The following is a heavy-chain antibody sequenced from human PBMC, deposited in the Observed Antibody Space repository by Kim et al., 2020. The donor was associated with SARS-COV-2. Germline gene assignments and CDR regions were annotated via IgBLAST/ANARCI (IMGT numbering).Heavy chain of an antibody. V-gene: IGHV3-74*01. J-gene: IGHJ4*02. Sequence: SSADSVEGRFTISRDNAKNTLYLQMNSLRAEDTAVYCCARVDGYNMGSDYWGQGTLVTVSS. CDR3: ARVDGYNMGSDY. D-gene: IGHD5-12*01.